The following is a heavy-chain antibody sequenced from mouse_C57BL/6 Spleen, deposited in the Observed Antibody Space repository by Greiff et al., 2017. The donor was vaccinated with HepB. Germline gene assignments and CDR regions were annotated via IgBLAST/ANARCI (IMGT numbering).Heavy chain of an antibody. CDR1: GYTFTSYW. CDR3: ARNYGSSWGCAY. Sequence: VQLQQSGAELVKPGASVKMSCKASGYTFTSYWITWVKQRPGQGLEWIGDIYPGSGSTNYNEKFKSKATLTVDTSSSTAYMQLSSLTSEDSAVYYCARNYGSSWGCAYWGQGTLVTVSA. D-gene: IGHD1-1*01. V-gene: IGHV1-55*01. CDR2: IYPGSGST. J-gene: IGHJ3*01.